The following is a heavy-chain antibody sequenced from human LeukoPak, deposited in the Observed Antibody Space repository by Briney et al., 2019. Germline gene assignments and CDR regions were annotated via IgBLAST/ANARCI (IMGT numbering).Heavy chain of an antibody. D-gene: IGHD6-13*01. CDR1: GFTFSSYG. Sequence: GGSLRLSCAASGFTFSSYGMHWVRQAPGKGIEWVAVIWFDGSNKYYADSVKGRFTISRDNSKNTLYLQMSSLRAEDTAVYYCARSSSLPQDFDYWGQGTLVTVSS. V-gene: IGHV3-33*01. CDR2: IWFDGSNK. J-gene: IGHJ4*02. CDR3: ARSSSLPQDFDY.